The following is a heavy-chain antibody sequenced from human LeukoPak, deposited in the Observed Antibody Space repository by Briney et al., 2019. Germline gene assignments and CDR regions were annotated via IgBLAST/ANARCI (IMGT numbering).Heavy chain of an antibody. CDR1: GFTFSSYG. CDR2: IRYDGSNK. V-gene: IGHV3-30*02. J-gene: IGHJ6*02. D-gene: IGHD3-10*01. Sequence: PGGSLRLSCAASGFTFSSYGMHWVRQAPGKGLEWVAFIRYDGSNKYYADSVKGRFTISRDNSKNTLYLQMNSLRAEDTAVYYCAKGIGMVRGVNYYGMDVWGQGTTVTVSS. CDR3: AKGIGMVRGVNYYGMDV.